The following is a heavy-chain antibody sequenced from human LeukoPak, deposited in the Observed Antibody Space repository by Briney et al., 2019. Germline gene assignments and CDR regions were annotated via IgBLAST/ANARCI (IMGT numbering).Heavy chain of an antibody. CDR3: ARMYYYDSSGHTPFDY. CDR2: IYPGDSDT. CDR1: GYSFSNYW. D-gene: IGHD3-22*01. Sequence: PGESLKISCKGSGYSFSNYWIGWVRQMPGKGLEWMGIIYPGDSDTRYSPSFQGQVTISADKSISTAYLQWSSLKASDTAMYYCARMYYYDSSGHTPFDYWGQGTLVTVSS. J-gene: IGHJ4*02. V-gene: IGHV5-51*01.